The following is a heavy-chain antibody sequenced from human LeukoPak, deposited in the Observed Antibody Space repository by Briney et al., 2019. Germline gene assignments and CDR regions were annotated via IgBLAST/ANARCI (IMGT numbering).Heavy chain of an antibody. CDR1: GGSFSGYY. CDR2: INHSGST. Sequence: LETLSLTCAVYGGSFSGYYWSWIRQPPGKGLEWIGEINHSGSTNYNPSLKSRVTISVDTSKNQFSLKLSSVTAADTAVYYCARSAHGRRVVPAASRYYYYGMDVWGKGTTVTVSS. CDR3: ARSAHGRRVVPAASRYYYYGMDV. J-gene: IGHJ6*04. V-gene: IGHV4-34*01. D-gene: IGHD2-2*01.